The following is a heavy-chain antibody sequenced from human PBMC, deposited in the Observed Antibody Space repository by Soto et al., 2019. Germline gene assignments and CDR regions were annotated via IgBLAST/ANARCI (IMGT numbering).Heavy chain of an antibody. CDR1: GFPFNNYD. CDR3: AKLEEQWLLNFDY. V-gene: IGHV3-23*01. Sequence: PGGSLRLSCAASGFPFNNYDMSWVRQAPGKGLEWVSAISGSGGSTYYADSVKGRFTISRDNSKNTLYLQMNSLRAEDTAVYYCAKLEEQWLLNFDYWGQGTLVTVSS. J-gene: IGHJ4*02. CDR2: ISGSGGST. D-gene: IGHD6-19*01.